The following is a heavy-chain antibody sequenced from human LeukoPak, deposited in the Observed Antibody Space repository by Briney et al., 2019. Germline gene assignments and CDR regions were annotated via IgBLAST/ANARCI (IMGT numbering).Heavy chain of an antibody. J-gene: IGHJ6*02. CDR2: ISYDGSNK. Sequence: GGSLRLSCAASGFTFSSYGMHWVRQAPGKGLEWVAVISYDGSNKYYADSVKGPFTISRDNSKNTLYLQMNSLRAEDTAVYYCAKVGYSGYDYYYYGMDVWGQGTTVTVSS. CDR3: AKVGYSGYDYYYYGMDV. D-gene: IGHD5-12*01. V-gene: IGHV3-30*18. CDR1: GFTFSSYG.